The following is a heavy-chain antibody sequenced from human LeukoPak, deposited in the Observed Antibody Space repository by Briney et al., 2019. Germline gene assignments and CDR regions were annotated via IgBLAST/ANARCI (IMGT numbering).Heavy chain of an antibody. J-gene: IGHJ4*02. CDR3: ARGVLHGSSGYPFDY. V-gene: IGHV4-4*09. D-gene: IGHD3-22*01. CDR2: IYTSGRT. Sequence: SETLSLTCTVSGGSIRYYFWSWIRQPPGKGLEWIGCIYTSGRTNYNPSLKSRVTTSVDTSKNQFSLNLSSVTAADTAVYYCARGVLHGSSGYPFDYWGRGTLVTVSS. CDR1: GGSIRYYF.